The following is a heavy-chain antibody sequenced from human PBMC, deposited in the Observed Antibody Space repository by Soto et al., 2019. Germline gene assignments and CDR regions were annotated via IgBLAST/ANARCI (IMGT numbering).Heavy chain of an antibody. CDR1: GYTFTSSG. CDR2: ISAYNGNT. J-gene: IGHJ6*03. Sequence: ASVKVSCKASGYTFTSSGISWVRQAPGQGLEWMGWISAYNGNTNYAQKLQGRVTMTTDTSTSTAYMELRSLRSDDTAVYYCARSCSSTSCYHYYYHMDVWGKGTTVTVSS. CDR3: ARSCSSTSCYHYYYHMDV. D-gene: IGHD2-2*01. V-gene: IGHV1-18*01.